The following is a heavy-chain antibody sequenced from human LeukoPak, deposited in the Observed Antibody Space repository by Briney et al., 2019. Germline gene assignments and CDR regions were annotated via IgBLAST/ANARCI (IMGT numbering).Heavy chain of an antibody. CDR2: INSDGSST. J-gene: IGHJ4*02. V-gene: IGHV3-74*03. CDR1: GFTFSSYW. CDR3: AREWLGASIFFDY. Sequence: GGSLRLSCAASGFTFSSYWVHWVRHAPGKGLVWVSRINSDGSSTMYADSVKGRFTISRDNAKMTMYLQMDSLRAEDTAVYYCAREWLGASIFFDYWGQGTLVTVSS. D-gene: IGHD1-26*01.